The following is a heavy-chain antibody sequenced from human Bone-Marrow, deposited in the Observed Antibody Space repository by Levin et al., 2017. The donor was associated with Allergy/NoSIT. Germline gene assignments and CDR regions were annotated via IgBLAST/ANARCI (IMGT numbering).Heavy chain of an antibody. CDR3: ARPRVIRWFYGMDV. Sequence: GGSLRLSCAASGFTFSSYNMHWVRQTPGRGLEWVAVISYDGTKKNYADFVKGRFAISRDNSKNTLFLHMKSLRPEDTAVYSCARPRVIRWFYGMDVWGQGTTVTVSS. CDR2: ISYDGTKK. D-gene: IGHD2-15*01. V-gene: IGHV3-30*09. J-gene: IGHJ6*02. CDR1: GFTFSSYN.